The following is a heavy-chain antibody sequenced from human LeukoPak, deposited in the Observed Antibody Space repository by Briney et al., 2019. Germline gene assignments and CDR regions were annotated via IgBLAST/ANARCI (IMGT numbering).Heavy chain of an antibody. V-gene: IGHV4-39*02. CDR1: GGSISSSSYY. J-gene: IGHJ5*02. Sequence: SETESLTCTVSGGSISSSSYYWGRIRQPPGKGLEWIGSIYYSGRTYYNPSLKSRVTISVDTSKNPFSLKLSSVTAADTAVYYCARDLRGFDLWGQGTLVTVSS. D-gene: IGHD4-17*01. CDR3: ARDLRGFDL. CDR2: IYYSGRT.